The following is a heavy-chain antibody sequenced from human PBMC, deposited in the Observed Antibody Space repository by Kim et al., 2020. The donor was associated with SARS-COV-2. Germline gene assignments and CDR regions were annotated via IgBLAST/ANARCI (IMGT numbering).Heavy chain of an antibody. CDR3: ARVPSAYYGMDV. Sequence: SYADSVQGRFTISRDHAKNTLYLQMNSLGGEATAVYYCARVPSAYYGMDVWGQGTTVTVSS. V-gene: IGHV3-74*01. J-gene: IGHJ6*02.